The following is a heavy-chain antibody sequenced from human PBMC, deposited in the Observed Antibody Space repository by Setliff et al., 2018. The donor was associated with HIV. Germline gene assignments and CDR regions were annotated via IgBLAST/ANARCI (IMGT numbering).Heavy chain of an antibody. J-gene: IGHJ6*03. D-gene: IGHD6-13*01. CDR2: IGGVGFVST. CDR3: AKDRHSSSWYLYYMDV. V-gene: IGHV3-23*01. CDR1: GFRFSNYA. Sequence: AGGSLRLSCTASGFRFSNYAMTWVRQAPGKGLEWVATIGGVGFVSTYYADSVKGRFTISRDNSNNTLSLQMNSLRAEDTAVYCCAKDRHSSSWYLYYMDVWGKGTTVTVSS.